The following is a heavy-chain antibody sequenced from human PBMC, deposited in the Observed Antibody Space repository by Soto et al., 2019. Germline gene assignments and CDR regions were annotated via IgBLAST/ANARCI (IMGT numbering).Heavy chain of an antibody. V-gene: IGHV3-21*01. Sequence: GGSLRLSCAASGFTFSSYSMNWVRQAPGKGLEWVSSISSSSSYIYYADSVKGRFTISRDNAKNSLYLQMNSLRAEDTAVYYCAREGATYYYDSSGYTIPSFDYWGQGTLVTVSS. CDR1: GFTFSSYS. CDR3: AREGATYYYDSSGYTIPSFDY. J-gene: IGHJ4*02. D-gene: IGHD3-22*01. CDR2: ISSSSSYI.